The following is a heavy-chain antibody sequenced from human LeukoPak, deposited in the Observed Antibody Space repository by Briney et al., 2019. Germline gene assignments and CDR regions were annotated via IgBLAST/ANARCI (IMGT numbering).Heavy chain of an antibody. V-gene: IGHV3-48*01. J-gene: IGHJ4*02. CDR2: ISSSSSTI. D-gene: IGHD3-9*01. Sequence: GGSLRLSCAASGSTFSSYSMNWVRQAPGKGLEWVLYISSSSSTIYYADSVKGRFTISRDNAKNSLYLQMNSLRAEDTAVYYCASSEWLFRDWGQGTLVTVSS. CDR1: GSTFSSYS. CDR3: ASSEWLFRD.